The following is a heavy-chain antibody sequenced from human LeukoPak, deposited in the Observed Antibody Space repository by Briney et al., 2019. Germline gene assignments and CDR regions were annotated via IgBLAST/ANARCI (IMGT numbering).Heavy chain of an antibody. CDR1: GFTFSSNW. CDR2: IKQDGSEK. V-gene: IGHV3-7*01. D-gene: IGHD2-2*01. Sequence: GGSLRLSCAASGFTFSSNWMSWVRQAPGKGLEWVANIKQDGSEKYYVDSVKGRFTISRDNAKNSLYLQMNSLRAEDTAVYYCASLAKDIVVVPAAPVFDYWGQGTLVTVSS. CDR3: ASLAKDIVVVPAAPVFDY. J-gene: IGHJ4*02.